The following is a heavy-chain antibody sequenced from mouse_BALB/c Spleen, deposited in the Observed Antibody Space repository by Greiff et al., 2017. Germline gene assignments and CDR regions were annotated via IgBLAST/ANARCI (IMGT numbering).Heavy chain of an antibody. D-gene: IGHD1-2*01. J-gene: IGHJ4*01. Sequence: QVQLQQSGAELVRPGTSVKVSCKASGYAFTNYLIEWVKQRPGQGLEWIGVINPGSGGTNYNEKFKGKATLTADKSSSTAYMQLSSLTSDDSAVYFCARFTTATEGYYAMDYWGQGTSVTVSS. V-gene: IGHV1-54*01. CDR1: GYAFTNYL. CDR3: ARFTTATEGYYAMDY. CDR2: INPGSGGT.